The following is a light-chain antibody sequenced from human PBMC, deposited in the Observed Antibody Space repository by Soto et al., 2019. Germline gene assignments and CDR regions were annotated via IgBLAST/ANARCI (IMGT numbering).Light chain of an antibody. Sequence: EIVLTQSPGTLSLSPGEGATLSCRASQSVTGSYLAWYQQKPGQAPRLLIYGASTRATGIPDRFSGSGSGTDFTLTISRPEPEDLAVYCCQQYGSSPPTFGQGTKV. J-gene: IGKJ1*01. V-gene: IGKV3-20*01. CDR3: QQYGSSPPT. CDR2: GAS. CDR1: QSVTGSY.